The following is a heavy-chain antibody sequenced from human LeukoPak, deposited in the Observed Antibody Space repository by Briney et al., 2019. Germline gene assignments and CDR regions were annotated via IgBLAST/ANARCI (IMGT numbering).Heavy chain of an antibody. Sequence: SSETLSLTCTVSGGSISSYYWSWIRQPPGKGLEWIGYIYYSGSTNYNPSLKSRVTISVDTSKNQFSLKLSSVTAADTAVYYCASSKWELPLAPFDYWGQGTLVTVSS. CDR3: ASSKWELPLAPFDY. CDR2: IYYSGST. V-gene: IGHV4-59*01. CDR1: GGSISSYY. D-gene: IGHD1-26*01. J-gene: IGHJ4*02.